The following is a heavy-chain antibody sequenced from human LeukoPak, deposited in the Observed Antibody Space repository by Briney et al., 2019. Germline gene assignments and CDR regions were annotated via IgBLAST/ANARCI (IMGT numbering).Heavy chain of an antibody. J-gene: IGHJ4*02. CDR1: GFTFSSYA. CDR2: ITGSGDNT. D-gene: IGHD5-18*01. CDR3: AKGVDTAMVMANYFDY. V-gene: IGHV3-23*01. Sequence: GGSLRLSCAASGFTFSSYAMSWVRQAPGKGLEWVSGITGSGDNTYYADSVKGRFTISRDNSKNTLYLQMNSLRAEDTAVYYCAKGVDTAMVMANYFDYWGQGTLVIVSS.